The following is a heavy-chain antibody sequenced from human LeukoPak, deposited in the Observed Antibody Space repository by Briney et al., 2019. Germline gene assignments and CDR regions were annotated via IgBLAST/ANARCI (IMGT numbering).Heavy chain of an antibody. J-gene: IGHJ4*02. CDR3: AKDSGGYFDY. CDR2: ISWNSGSI. D-gene: IGHD2-15*01. V-gene: IGHV3-9*01. Sequence: GGSLRLSCAASGFTFDDYAMHWVRQAPGKGLEWVSGISWNSGSIGYADSVKGRFTISRDNAKNSLYLQMNSLRAEDTALYYCAKDSGGYFDYWGQGTLVTVSS. CDR1: GFTFDDYA.